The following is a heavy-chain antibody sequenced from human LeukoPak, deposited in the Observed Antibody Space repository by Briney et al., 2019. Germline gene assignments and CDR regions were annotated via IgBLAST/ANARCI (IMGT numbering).Heavy chain of an antibody. V-gene: IGHV4-34*01. Sequence: SETLSLTCAVYGGSFSGYYWSWIRQPPGKGLEWIGEINHSGSTNYNPSLKSRVTISVDTSKNQFSLKLSSVTAADTAVYYCARGPLYYDILTGYYTTTIEGWFGYWGREPWSPSPQ. CDR3: ARGPLYYDILTGYYTTTIEGWFGY. D-gene: IGHD3-9*01. CDR1: GGSFSGYY. J-gene: IGHJ4*02. CDR2: INHSGST.